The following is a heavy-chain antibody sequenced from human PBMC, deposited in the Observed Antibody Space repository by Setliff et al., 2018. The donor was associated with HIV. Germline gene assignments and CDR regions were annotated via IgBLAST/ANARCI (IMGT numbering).Heavy chain of an antibody. Sequence: GGSLRLSCAASGFSINNYDMDWVRQAPGKGLEWVSIIYSDDYTYYSDSMKGRFTISRDKSKNMLYLQMNSLRAEDTAVYYCARRTYCSSTTCFDYWGQGTPVTVSS. D-gene: IGHD2-2*01. CDR1: GFSINNYD. CDR2: IYSDDYT. J-gene: IGHJ4*02. CDR3: ARRTYCSSTTCFDY. V-gene: IGHV3-66*04.